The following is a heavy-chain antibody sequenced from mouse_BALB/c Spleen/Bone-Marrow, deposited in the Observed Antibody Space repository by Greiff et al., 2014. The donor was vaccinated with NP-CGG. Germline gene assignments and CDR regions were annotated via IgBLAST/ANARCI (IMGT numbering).Heavy chain of an antibody. V-gene: IGHV1-69*02. CDR2: IDPSDSYT. CDR3: AGDSITTVVATDY. D-gene: IGHD1-1*01. Sequence: QVQLQQSGAELVKPGASVKLSCKASGYTFTSYWMHWVKQRPGQGLEWIGEIDPSDSYTNYNQKFKGKATLTVDKSSSTAYMQLSSLTPEDSAVYYCAGDSITTVVATDYWGQGTTLTVSS. J-gene: IGHJ2*01. CDR1: GYTFTSYW.